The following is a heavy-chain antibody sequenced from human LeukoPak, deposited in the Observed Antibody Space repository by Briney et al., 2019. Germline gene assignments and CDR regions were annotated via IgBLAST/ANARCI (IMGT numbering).Heavy chain of an antibody. V-gene: IGHV3-21*01. D-gene: IGHD2-15*01. CDR2: ISSSSSYI. J-gene: IGHJ6*02. Sequence: PGGSLSLSCAASGFTFSSYSMNWVRQAPGKGLEWVSSISSSSSYIYYADSVKGRFTISRDNAKNSLYLQMDSLRAEDTAVYYCARDNCSGGSCYPLYYYGMDVWAKGPRSPSP. CDR3: ARDNCSGGSCYPLYYYGMDV. CDR1: GFTFSSYS.